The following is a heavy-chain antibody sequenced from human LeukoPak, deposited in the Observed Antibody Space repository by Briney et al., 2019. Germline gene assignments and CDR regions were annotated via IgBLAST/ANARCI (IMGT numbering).Heavy chain of an antibody. D-gene: IGHD3-22*01. CDR3: ASITYYYDSSGYSNDAFDI. CDR1: GYTFTSNY. V-gene: IGHV1-46*01. CDR2: ISPSGGST. Sequence: GASVKVSCKASGYTFTSNYVHWVRQAPGQGLEWMGIISPSGGSTTYAQRFQGRVTMTRDTSTSTVYMELSSLRSEDTAVYYCASITYYYDSSGYSNDAFDIWGQGTMVTVSS. J-gene: IGHJ3*02.